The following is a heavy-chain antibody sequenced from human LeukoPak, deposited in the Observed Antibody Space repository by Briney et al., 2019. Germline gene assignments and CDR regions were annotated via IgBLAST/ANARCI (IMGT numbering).Heavy chain of an antibody. CDR1: GGSISSSSYY. CDR3: ARGGYDFWSGYNY. J-gene: IGHJ4*02. CDR2: IYTSGST. V-gene: IGHV4-61*05. D-gene: IGHD3-3*01. Sequence: SETLSLTCTVSGGSISSSSYYWGWIRQPPGKGLEWIGRIYTSGSTNYNPSLKSRVTMSVDTSKNQFSLKLSSVTAADTAVYYCARGGYDFWSGYNYWGQGTLVTVSS.